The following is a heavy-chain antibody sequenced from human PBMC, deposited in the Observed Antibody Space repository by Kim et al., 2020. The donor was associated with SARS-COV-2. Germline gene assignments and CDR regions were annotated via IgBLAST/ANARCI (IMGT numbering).Heavy chain of an antibody. D-gene: IGHD3-16*02. J-gene: IGHJ4*02. CDR3: ARLDRGSYRQPFDY. Sequence: SPSFQGQVTISADKSISTAYLQWSSLKASDTAMYYCARLDRGSYRQPFDYWGQGTLVTVSS. V-gene: IGHV5-51*01.